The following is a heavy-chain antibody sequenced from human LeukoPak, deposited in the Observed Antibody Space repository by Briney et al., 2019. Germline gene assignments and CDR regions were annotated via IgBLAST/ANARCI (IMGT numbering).Heavy chain of an antibody. CDR3: AELGITMIGGV. CDR2: IKQDGSGK. CDR1: GLTFSRYW. J-gene: IGHJ6*04. V-gene: IGHV3-7*01. Sequence: GGSLRLSCAASGLTFSRYWMSWVRQAPGKGLEWVANIKQDGSGKYYVDSVKGRFTISRDNAKNLLFLQMNSLRVEDSAVYYCAELGITMIGGVWGKGTTVTISS. D-gene: IGHD3-10*02.